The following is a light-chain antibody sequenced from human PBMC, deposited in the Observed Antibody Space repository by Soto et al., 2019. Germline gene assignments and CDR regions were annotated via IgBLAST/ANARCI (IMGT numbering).Light chain of an antibody. CDR3: QQYNSYYS. V-gene: IGKV1-5*01. CDR2: DAS. CDR1: QSISAW. J-gene: IGKJ2*03. Sequence: DIQMTQSPSTLSASVGDTVIITYRASQSISAWVAWYQQKPGKAPKLLMNDASSLESGVPSRFSGSGSGTEFTLTISSLQPDDLGTYYCQQYNSYYSFGQGTKLEIK.